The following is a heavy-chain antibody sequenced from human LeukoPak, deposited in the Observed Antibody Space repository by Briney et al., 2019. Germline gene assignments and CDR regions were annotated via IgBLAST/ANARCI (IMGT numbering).Heavy chain of an antibody. V-gene: IGHV1-58*02. D-gene: IGHD5-18*01. CDR1: GFTFTSSA. J-gene: IGHJ4*02. Sequence: SVKVSCKASGFTFTSSAMQWVRQARGQRLEWIGWIVVGSGNTNYAQKFQGRVTITTDESTSTAYMELSSLRSEDTAVYYCARDSDTAMVLYYFDYWGQGTLVTVSS. CDR3: ARDSDTAMVLYYFDY. CDR2: IVVGSGNT.